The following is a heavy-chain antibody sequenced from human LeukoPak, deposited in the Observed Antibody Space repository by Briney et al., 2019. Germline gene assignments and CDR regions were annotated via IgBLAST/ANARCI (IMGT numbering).Heavy chain of an antibody. J-gene: IGHJ4*02. CDR3: ARGYDSGSYCRH. CDR1: GGSFSGYY. V-gene: IGHV4-34*01. Sequence: SETLSLTCGVYGGSFSGYYWSWIRQPPGKGLEWIGEINHSGSTNYNPSLKSRVTISVDTSKNLFSLRLSFVTAADTAVYYCARGYDSGSYCRHWGQGTLVTVSS. D-gene: IGHD3-10*01. CDR2: INHSGST.